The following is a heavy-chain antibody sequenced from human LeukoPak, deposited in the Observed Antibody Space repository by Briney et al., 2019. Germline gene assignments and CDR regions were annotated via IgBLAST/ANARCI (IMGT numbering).Heavy chain of an antibody. D-gene: IGHD3-16*01. V-gene: IGHV1-69*01. Sequence: SSVKVSCKASGGTFSSYAISWVRHAAGQGVGWMGGIIPIFGTANYAQKFQGRVTITADESTSTAYMELSSLRSEDTAVYYCAKSLVGELVVDIWGQGTMVTVSS. CDR3: AKSLVGELVVDI. CDR2: IIPIFGTA. CDR1: GGTFSSYA. J-gene: IGHJ3*02.